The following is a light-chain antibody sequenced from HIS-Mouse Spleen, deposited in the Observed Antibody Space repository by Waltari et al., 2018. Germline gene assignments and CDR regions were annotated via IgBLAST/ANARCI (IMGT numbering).Light chain of an antibody. CDR1: ALPKKY. V-gene: IGLV3-10*01. CDR3: YSTDSSGNHRV. J-gene: IGLJ2*01. Sequence: SYELTQPPSVSVSPGQTARITCSGDALPKKYAYWYQQKSGQAPVLVNYEDSKRPSGIPEGFAGSSSGTMATLTISGAQVEDEAEYYCYSTDSSGNHRVFGGGTKLTVL. CDR2: EDS.